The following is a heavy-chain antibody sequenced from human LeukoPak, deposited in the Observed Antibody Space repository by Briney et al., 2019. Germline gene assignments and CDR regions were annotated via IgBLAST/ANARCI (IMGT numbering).Heavy chain of an antibody. D-gene: IGHD2-2*02. Sequence: GSLVRLCCTPSGGTFSSYAIIWVRQAAGQGLKWRGWINPNSGGTNYAQKFQGRVTMTRNTSISTAYMELSRLRSDDTAVYYWARWHTPNYYMDVWGKGTTVTVSS. CDR3: ARWHTPNYYMDV. CDR1: GGTFSSYA. V-gene: IGHV1-2*02. J-gene: IGHJ6*03. CDR2: INPNSGGT.